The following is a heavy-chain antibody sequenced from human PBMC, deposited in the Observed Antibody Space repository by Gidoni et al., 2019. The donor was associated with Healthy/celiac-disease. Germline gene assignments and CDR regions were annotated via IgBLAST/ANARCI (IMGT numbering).Heavy chain of an antibody. CDR3: ARAAGSSNA. CDR1: GGSFSGYY. D-gene: IGHD1-26*01. J-gene: IGHJ5*02. CDR2: INHSGST. V-gene: IGHV4-34*01. Sequence: QVQLQQWGAGLLKPSETLSLPCAVYGGSFSGYYWSWIRQPPGKGLEWIGEINHSGSTNYNPSLKSRVTISVDTSKNQFSLKLSSVTAADTAVYYCARAAGSSNAWGQGTLVTVSS.